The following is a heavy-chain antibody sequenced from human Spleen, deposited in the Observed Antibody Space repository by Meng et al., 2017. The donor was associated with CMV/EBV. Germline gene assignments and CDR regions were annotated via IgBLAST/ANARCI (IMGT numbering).Heavy chain of an antibody. CDR3: AKGGYCTNGVCYTWWFDP. Sequence: FTCSSYAMSWVRQAPGKGLEWVSAISGSGGSTYYADSVKGRFTISRDNSKNTLYLQMNSLRAEDTAVYYCAKGGYCTNGVCYTWWFDPWGQGTLVTVSS. J-gene: IGHJ5*02. V-gene: IGHV3-23*01. CDR1: FTCSSYA. CDR2: ISGSGGST. D-gene: IGHD2-8*01.